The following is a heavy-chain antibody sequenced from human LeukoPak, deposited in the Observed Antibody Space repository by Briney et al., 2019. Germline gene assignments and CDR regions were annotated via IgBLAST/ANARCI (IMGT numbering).Heavy chain of an antibody. V-gene: IGHV3-33*01. CDR2: IWHDGSNQ. D-gene: IGHD3-22*01. Sequence: GGSLRLSCAASGFIFSTYGMHWVRQAPGKGLEWVAVIWHDGSNQYYADSVKGRFTISRVNSKNTLYLQMNSLRAEDTAVYYCARGPFDSLDVWGQGTTVTVSS. CDR1: GFIFSTYG. J-gene: IGHJ6*02. CDR3: ARGPFDSLDV.